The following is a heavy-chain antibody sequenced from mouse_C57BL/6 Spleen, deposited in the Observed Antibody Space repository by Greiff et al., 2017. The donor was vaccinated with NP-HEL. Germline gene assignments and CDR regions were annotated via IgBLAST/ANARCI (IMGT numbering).Heavy chain of an antibody. CDR2: ISSGSSTI. CDR1: GFTFSDYG. V-gene: IGHV5-17*01. D-gene: IGHD1-1*01. CDR3: ARSDYYGRPFDY. J-gene: IGHJ2*01. Sequence: EVMLVESGGGLVKPGGSLKLSCAASGFTFSDYGMHWVRQAPEKGLEWVAYISSGSSTIYYADTVKGRFTISRDNAKNTLFLQMTSLRSEDTAMYYCARSDYYGRPFDYWGQGTTLTVSS.